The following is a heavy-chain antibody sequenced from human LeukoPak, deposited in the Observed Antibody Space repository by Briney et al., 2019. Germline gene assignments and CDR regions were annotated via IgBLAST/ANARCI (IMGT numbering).Heavy chain of an antibody. V-gene: IGHV1-69*01. CDR2: IIPIFGTA. D-gene: IGHD3-10*01. CDR3: ARDLSSLPTHPNDAFDI. J-gene: IGHJ3*02. Sequence: SVKVSCKASGGTFSSYAISWVRQAPGQGLEWMGGIIPIFGTANYAQKFQGRVTITADESTSTAYMELSSLRSEDTAVYYCARDLSSLPTHPNDAFDIWGQGTMVTVSS. CDR1: GGTFSSYA.